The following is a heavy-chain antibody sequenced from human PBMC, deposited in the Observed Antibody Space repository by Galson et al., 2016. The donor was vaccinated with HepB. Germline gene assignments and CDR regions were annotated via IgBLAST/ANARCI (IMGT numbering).Heavy chain of an antibody. Sequence: SVKVSCKASRGTLSSYSVNWVRQAPGQGLEWMGGIIPIFDSPNYAQKFQDRVTITADESTNTAYMELSSLRSEDTAVYYCARTDIAVVEAANAEYFHHWGQGTLLTVSS. CDR2: IIPIFDSP. J-gene: IGHJ1*01. CDR3: ARTDIAVVEAANAEYFHH. D-gene: IGHD2-15*01. V-gene: IGHV1-69*13. CDR1: RGTLSSYS.